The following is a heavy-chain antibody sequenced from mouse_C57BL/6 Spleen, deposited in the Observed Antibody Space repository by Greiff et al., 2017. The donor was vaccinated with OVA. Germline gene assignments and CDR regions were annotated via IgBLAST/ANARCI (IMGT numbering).Heavy chain of an antibody. V-gene: IGHV5-12*01. CDR2: ISNGGGST. CDR3: ARRSDYYGSSYDAMDY. Sequence: EVMLVESGGGLVQPGGSLKLSCAASGFTFSDYYMYWVRQTPEKRLEWVAYISNGGGSTYYPDTVKGRVTISRDNAKNTLYLQMSRLKSEDTAMYYCARRSDYYGSSYDAMDYWGQGTSVTVSS. CDR1: GFTFSDYY. J-gene: IGHJ4*01. D-gene: IGHD1-1*01.